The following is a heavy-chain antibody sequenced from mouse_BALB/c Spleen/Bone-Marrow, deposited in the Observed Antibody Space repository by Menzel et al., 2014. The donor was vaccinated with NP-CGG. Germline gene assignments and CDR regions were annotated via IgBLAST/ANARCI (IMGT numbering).Heavy chain of an antibody. CDR1: GFNIKDTY. D-gene: IGHD2-14*01. Sequence: EVKLKRSGAELVKPGASVKLSCTASGFNIKDTYMHWVKQRPEQGLEWIGRIDPANGNTKYDPKFQGKATITADPSSTTASLTLNSLTSEATAGYYGDRYDSGHRSYFDYCSHTTTPTVSS. V-gene: IGHV14-3*02. J-gene: IGHJ2*01. CDR3: DRYDSGHRSYFDY. CDR2: IDPANGNT.